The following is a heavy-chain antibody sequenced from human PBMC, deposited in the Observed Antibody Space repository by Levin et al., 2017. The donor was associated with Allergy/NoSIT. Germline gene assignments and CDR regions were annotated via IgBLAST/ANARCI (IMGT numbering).Heavy chain of an antibody. D-gene: IGHD1/OR15-1a*01. CDR1: GFTFSDYG. V-gene: IGHV3-33*01. Sequence: GESLKISCAASGFTFSDYGMHWVRQAPGKGLDWVAVIWLHGGDKSYADSVKGRFTISRDNSKDTLYLQMDSLRAEDTAVYYCARWGNNYKFDYWGQGTLVTVSS. CDR2: IWLHGGDK. J-gene: IGHJ4*02. CDR3: ARWGNNYKFDY.